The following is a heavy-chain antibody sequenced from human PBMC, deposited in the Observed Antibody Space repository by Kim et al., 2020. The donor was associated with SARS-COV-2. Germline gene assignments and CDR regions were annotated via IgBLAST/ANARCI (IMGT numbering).Heavy chain of an antibody. CDR3: ARGSYGPDY. D-gene: IGHD4-17*01. V-gene: IGHV3-48*02. CDR2: ISSSSST. J-gene: IGHJ4*01. Sequence: GGSLRLSCAVSGFIFSNYNMNWVRQAPGKGPEWVSQISSSSSTYYADSVKGRFTISRDNAKNSLYLQMNSLRDEDTAVYYCARGSYGPDYWGHGTLVTVS. CDR1: GFIFSNYN.